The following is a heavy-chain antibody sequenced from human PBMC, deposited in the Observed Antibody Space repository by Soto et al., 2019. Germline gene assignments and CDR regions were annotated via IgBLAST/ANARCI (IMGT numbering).Heavy chain of an antibody. D-gene: IGHD2-15*01. J-gene: IGHJ4*02. CDR3: TRHVQADCSGGSCYRYFDY. CDR2: IRSKAYNYAT. V-gene: IGHV3-73*01. CDR1: GFTFSGSA. Sequence: GGSLRLSCAASGFTFSGSAMHWVRQASGKGLEWVGRIRSKAYNYATAYAASVIGRFTISRDDSKNTAYLQMNSLKTEDTAVYYCTRHVQADCSGGSCYRYFDYWGQGALVTVSS.